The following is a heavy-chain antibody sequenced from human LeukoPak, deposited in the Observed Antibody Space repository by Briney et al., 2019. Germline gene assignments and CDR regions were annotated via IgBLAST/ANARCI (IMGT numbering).Heavy chain of an antibody. CDR3: ARARGYSSSWTGLY. D-gene: IGHD6-13*01. CDR2: IRGSGGNT. Sequence: GGSLRLSCAASGFTFSSHAMTWVRQASGKGLEWVSSIRGSGGNTYYADSVKGRFTISRDNAKNSLYLQMNSLRAEDTAVYYCARARGYSSSWTGLYWGQGTLVTVSS. V-gene: IGHV3-23*01. CDR1: GFTFSSHA. J-gene: IGHJ4*02.